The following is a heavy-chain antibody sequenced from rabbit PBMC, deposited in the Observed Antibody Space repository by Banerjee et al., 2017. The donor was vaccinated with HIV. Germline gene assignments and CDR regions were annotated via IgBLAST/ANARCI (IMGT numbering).Heavy chain of an antibody. CDR2: IYSSSGDT. CDR3: ARCDAGNCYHFNL. V-gene: IGHV1S40*01. D-gene: IGHD8-1*01. CDR1: GFSFSSSYY. J-gene: IGHJ4*01. Sequence: QSLEESGGGLVQPEGSLTLTCTASGFSFSSSYYMCWVRQAPGKGLEWIACIYSSSGDTYYASWAKGRFTVSKTSSTTVTLQMTSLTAADTATYFCARCDAGNCYHFNLWGQGTLVTVS.